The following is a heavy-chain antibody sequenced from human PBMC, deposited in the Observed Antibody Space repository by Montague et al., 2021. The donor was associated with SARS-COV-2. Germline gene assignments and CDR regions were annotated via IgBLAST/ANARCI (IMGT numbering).Heavy chain of an antibody. V-gene: IGHV1-8*01. D-gene: IGHD3-10*01. Sequence: SVKVSCKASGYTFTSYDINWVRQAAGQGLEWMGWMNPNSGNTGYAQKLQGRVTMTRDTSMNTAYMELSSLRSEDTAVYYCAVTYYYGSGFDYWGQGTLVTVSS. J-gene: IGHJ4*02. CDR1: GYTFTSYD. CDR3: AVTYYYGSGFDY. CDR2: MNPNSGNT.